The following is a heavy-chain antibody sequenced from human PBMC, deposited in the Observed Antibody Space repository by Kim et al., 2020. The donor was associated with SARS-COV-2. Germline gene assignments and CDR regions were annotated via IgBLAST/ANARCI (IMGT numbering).Heavy chain of an antibody. J-gene: IGHJ5*02. Sequence: GGSLRLSCAASGFTFSDYYMSWIRQAPGKGLEWVSYISSSGSTIYYADSVKGRFTISRDNAKNSLYLQMNSLRAEDTAVYYCARDKSRGGARTAVFDPWGQGTLVTVSS. V-gene: IGHV3-11*04. CDR1: GFTFSDYY. CDR3: ARDKSRGGARTAVFDP. CDR2: ISSSGSTI. D-gene: IGHD3-16*01.